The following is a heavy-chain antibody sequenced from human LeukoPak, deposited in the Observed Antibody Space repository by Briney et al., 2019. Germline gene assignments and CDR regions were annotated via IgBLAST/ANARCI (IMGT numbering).Heavy chain of an antibody. V-gene: IGHV4-59*12. CDR3: ARDRTTVTTGYMDV. D-gene: IGHD4-17*01. CDR1: GGSISSYY. Sequence: PSETLSLTCTVSGGSISSYYWSWIRQPPGKGLEWIGYIYYSGSTNYNPSLKSRVTISVDKSKNQFSLKLSSVTAADTAVYYCARDRTTVTTGYMDVWGKGTTVTVSS. J-gene: IGHJ6*03. CDR2: IYYSGST.